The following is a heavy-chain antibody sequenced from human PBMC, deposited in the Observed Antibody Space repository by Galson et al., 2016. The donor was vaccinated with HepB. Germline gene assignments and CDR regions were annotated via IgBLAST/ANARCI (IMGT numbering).Heavy chain of an antibody. CDR2: INVSGHNT. CDR3: AKPSGAAGTCALDY. D-gene: IGHD6-13*01. J-gene: IGHJ4*02. CDR1: GFTFSNYW. Sequence: SLRLSCAASGFTFSNYWMSWVRQAPGKGLVWVSRINVSGHNTYYADSVKGRFTISRDNSKNTLYLQMYRLSAEDTAVDYCAKPSGAAGTCALDYWGQETLVTVSS. V-gene: IGHV3-23*01.